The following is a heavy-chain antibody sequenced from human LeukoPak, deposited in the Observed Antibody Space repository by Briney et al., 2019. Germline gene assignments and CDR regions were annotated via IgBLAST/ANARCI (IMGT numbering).Heavy chain of an antibody. J-gene: IGHJ4*02. V-gene: IGHV4-59*01. CDR2: IYYSGST. CDR3: ARSRGSLTPFDF. Sequence: SETLSLTCTVSGGSMSSCYWSSIRQPPGKGLEWIGYIYYSGSTNYNPSLKSRVTISVDTSKNQFSLKLSSVTAADTAVYYCARSRGSLTPFDFWGQGTLVTVSS. CDR1: GGSMSSCY. D-gene: IGHD1-26*01.